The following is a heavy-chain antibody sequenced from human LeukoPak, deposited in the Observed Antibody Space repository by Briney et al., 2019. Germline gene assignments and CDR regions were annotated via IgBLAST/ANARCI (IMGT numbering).Heavy chain of an antibody. CDR2: ISAYNGNT. D-gene: IGHD2-15*01. J-gene: IGHJ5*02. CDR1: GYTFTGYY. Sequence: ASVKVSCKASGYTFTGYYMHWVRQAPGQGLEWMGWISAYNGNTNYAQKLQGRVTMTTDTSTSTAYMELRSLRSDDTAVYYCARDMRYCSGGSCYSGWFDPWGQGTLVTVSS. CDR3: ARDMRYCSGGSCYSGWFDP. V-gene: IGHV1-18*04.